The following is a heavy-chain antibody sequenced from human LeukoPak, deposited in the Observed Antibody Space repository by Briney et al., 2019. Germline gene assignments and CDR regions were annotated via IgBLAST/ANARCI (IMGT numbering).Heavy chain of an antibody. CDR3: AKGVVGWYNYYYGMDV. Sequence: PGGSLRLSCAASGFTFSSYAMSWVRQAPGKGLEWVSAIIGSGGSTYYADSVKGRFTISRDNSKNTLYLQMNSLRAEDTAVYYCAKGVVGWYNYYYGMDVWGQGTTVTVSS. CDR1: GFTFSSYA. D-gene: IGHD6-19*01. J-gene: IGHJ6*02. CDR2: IIGSGGST. V-gene: IGHV3-23*01.